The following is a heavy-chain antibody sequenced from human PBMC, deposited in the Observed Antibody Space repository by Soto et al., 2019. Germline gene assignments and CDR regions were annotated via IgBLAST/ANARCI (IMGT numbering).Heavy chain of an antibody. Sequence: VSVKVSCKASGYTFTSYGISWVRQAPGQGLEWMGWISAYNGNTNYAQKLQGRVTMTTDTSTSTAYMELRSLRSDDTAVYYCAAFKLRFLEWLTYGMDVWGQGTTVTVSS. CDR1: GYTFTSYG. V-gene: IGHV1-18*04. J-gene: IGHJ6*02. CDR3: AAFKLRFLEWLTYGMDV. D-gene: IGHD3-3*01. CDR2: ISAYNGNT.